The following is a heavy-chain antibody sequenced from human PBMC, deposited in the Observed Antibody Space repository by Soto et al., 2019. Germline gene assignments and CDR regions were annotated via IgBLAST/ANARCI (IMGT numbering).Heavy chain of an antibody. J-gene: IGHJ3*02. CDR1: GGSFSGYY. CDR2: INHSGST. CDR3: AGEKPDIVVVTAIPI. Sequence: ASETLSLTCAVYGGSFSGYYWSWIRQPTGKGLEWIGEINHSGSTNYNPSLKSRVTISVDTSKNQFSLKLSSVTAADTAVYYCAGEKPDIVVVTAIPIWGQGTMVTDS. V-gene: IGHV4-34*01. D-gene: IGHD2-21*02.